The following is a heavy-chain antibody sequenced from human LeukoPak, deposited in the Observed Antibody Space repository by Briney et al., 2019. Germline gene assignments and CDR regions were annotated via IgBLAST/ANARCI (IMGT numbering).Heavy chain of an antibody. Sequence: PSETLSLTCSVSGGSVSSGISYWSWIRQPPGKGLEWIGYIYYIENTNYNPSLKSRVSISVDTSKNQFSLKLISVTAADTAVYYCARHITPDAFDIWGQGTMVTVSS. CDR3: ARHITPDAFDI. CDR2: IYYIENT. V-gene: IGHV4-61*01. D-gene: IGHD1-14*01. J-gene: IGHJ3*02. CDR1: GGSVSSGISY.